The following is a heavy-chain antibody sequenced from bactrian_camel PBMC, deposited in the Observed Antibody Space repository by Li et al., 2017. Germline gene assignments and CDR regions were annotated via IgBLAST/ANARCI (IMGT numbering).Heavy chain of an antibody. V-gene: IGHV3S53*01. D-gene: IGHD5*01. CDR2: IESDGST. Sequence: VQLVESGGGLVQPGGSLRLSCVASGDTIGRYCMGWFRQIPDEEREAVAGIESDGSTSYADSVKGRFTTSRDNAKDTVALQMNNLRPDDSAVYYSMAQVVDGVDGSYVIWGQGTQVTVS. J-gene: IGHJ4*01. CDR3: MAQVVDGVDGSYVI. CDR1: GDTIGRYC.